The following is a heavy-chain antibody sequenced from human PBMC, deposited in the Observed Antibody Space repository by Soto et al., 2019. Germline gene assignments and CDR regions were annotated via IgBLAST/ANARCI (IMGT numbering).Heavy chain of an antibody. CDR1: GFTFSSYE. CDR2: ISSGGTVM. CDR3: ARIAANVYNYYAMDV. Sequence: GSLRLSCAASGFTFSSYEINWVRQAPGKGLEWISYISSGGTVMYYADPVKGRFTISRDNAKNSLYLHMNSLRAEDTAVYFCARIAANVYNYYAMDVWGQGTTVTVSS. J-gene: IGHJ6*02. D-gene: IGHD6-25*01. V-gene: IGHV3-48*03.